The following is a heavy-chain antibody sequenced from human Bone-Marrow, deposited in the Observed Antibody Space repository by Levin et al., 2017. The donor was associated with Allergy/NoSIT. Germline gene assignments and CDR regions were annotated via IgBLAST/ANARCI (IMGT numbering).Heavy chain of an antibody. V-gene: IGHV4-4*02. CDR3: ARERRIAVAAGAFDI. J-gene: IGHJ3*02. CDR1: GGSISSSNW. CDR2: IYHSGST. D-gene: IGHD6-19*01. Sequence: SETLSLTCAVSGGSISSSNWWSWVRQPPGKGLEWIGEIYHSGSTNYNPSLKSRVTISVDKSKNQFSLKLSSVTAADTAVYYCARERRIAVAAGAFDIWGQGTMVTVSS.